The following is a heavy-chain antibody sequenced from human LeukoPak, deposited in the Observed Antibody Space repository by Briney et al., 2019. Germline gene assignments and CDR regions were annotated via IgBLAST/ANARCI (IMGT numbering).Heavy chain of an antibody. CDR3: AREGEWLSYFDY. J-gene: IGHJ4*02. Sequence: GASVKVSCKASGYTFTSYYMHWVRQAPGQGLEWMGIINPSGGSTSYAQKLQGRVTMTTDTSTSTAYMELRSLRSDDTAVYYCAREGEWLSYFDYWGQGTLVTVSS. D-gene: IGHD3-16*01. V-gene: IGHV1-46*01. CDR1: GYTFTSYY. CDR2: INPSGGST.